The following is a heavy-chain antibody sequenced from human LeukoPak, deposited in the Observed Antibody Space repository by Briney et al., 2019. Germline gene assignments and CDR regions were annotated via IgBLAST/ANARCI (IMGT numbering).Heavy chain of an antibody. D-gene: IGHD6-13*01. J-gene: IGHJ4*02. CDR2: ISYDGTNK. CDR1: GFTFSGFG. CDR3: AKDRSIAAGGTVSEIDN. V-gene: IGHV3-30*18. Sequence: GGSLRLSCAASGFTFSGFGMHWVRQTPGKGLEWVAVISYDGTNKYYADSVKGRFTISRDNSKNMLYLQMNSLRAEDTAVYYCAKDRSIAAGGTVSEIDNWGQGALVTVSS.